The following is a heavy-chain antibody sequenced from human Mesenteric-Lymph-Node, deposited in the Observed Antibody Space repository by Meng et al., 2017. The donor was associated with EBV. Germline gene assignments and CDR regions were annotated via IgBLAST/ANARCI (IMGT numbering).Heavy chain of an antibody. CDR2: IIPLFGPP. V-gene: IGHV1-69*01. D-gene: IGHD5-24*01. J-gene: IGHJ4*02. CDR3: ARDRDAYNYYFDY. Sequence: QVQLVQSAAEVKKPGSSVKVSCKTSGDTFSTYATTWVRQAPGQGPEWMGGIIPLFGPPNYAQKFQGRVTIIADESTNTAYMELSSLRSEDTAVYYCARDRDAYNYYFDYWGQGTLVTASS. CDR1: GDTFSTYA.